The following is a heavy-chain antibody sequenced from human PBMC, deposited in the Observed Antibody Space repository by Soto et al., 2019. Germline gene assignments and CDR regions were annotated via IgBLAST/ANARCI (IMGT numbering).Heavy chain of an antibody. Sequence: QVQLVESGGGLARPGESLRLSCAASEFTFSDYYMSWIRQAPGKGLEWVSYISSSGNTIYYADSVKGRFTISRDNAKNSLYLQMNSLRAEDTAVYYCARRYSGGRAFDICGQGTMVTVSS. D-gene: IGHD5-12*01. CDR2: ISSSGNTI. CDR1: EFTFSDYY. V-gene: IGHV3-11*01. CDR3: ARRYSGGRAFDI. J-gene: IGHJ3*02.